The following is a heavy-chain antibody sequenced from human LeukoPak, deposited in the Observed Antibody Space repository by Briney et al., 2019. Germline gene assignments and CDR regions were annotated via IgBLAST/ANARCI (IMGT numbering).Heavy chain of an antibody. CDR3: AKRLGRGSYLYLSYFDY. CDR2: ISSSGSTI. D-gene: IGHD1-26*01. Sequence: PGGSLRLSCAASGFTFSDYYMSWIRQAAGKGLEWVSYISSSGSTIYYADSVKGRFTISRDNAKNSLYLQMNSLRAEDTAVYYCAKRLGRGSYLYLSYFDYWGQGTLVTVSS. J-gene: IGHJ4*02. V-gene: IGHV3-11*04. CDR1: GFTFSDYY.